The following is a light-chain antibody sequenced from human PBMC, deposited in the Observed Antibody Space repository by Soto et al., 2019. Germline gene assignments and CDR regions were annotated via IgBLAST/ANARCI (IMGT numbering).Light chain of an antibody. Sequence: EIVLTQSPATLSLSPGERATISCRASQSVSSSLAWYQQKPGQPPRLLIYDASNRATGIPARFSGSGSGTDFTLIISSLEPEDFAVYYCQQRGNWPRTFGQGTKLEIK. V-gene: IGKV3-11*01. J-gene: IGKJ2*01. CDR3: QQRGNWPRT. CDR1: QSVSSS. CDR2: DAS.